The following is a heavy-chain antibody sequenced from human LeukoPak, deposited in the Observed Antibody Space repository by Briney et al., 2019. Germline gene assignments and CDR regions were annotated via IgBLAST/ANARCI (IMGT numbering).Heavy chain of an antibody. V-gene: IGHV1-18*01. J-gene: IGHJ4*02. CDR2: NTAHNGNT. D-gene: IGHD3-22*01. Sequence: GASVKVSCKASGYTFTSYGISRVRHAPGQGLEWTGRNTAHNGNTNHAQKPQGRVTITADKTTNTAHMGLCSLRSEDTAVYSCASSPYDSSGPGQLLDSWGQGTLVTVSS. CDR3: ASSPYDSSGPGQLLDS. CDR1: GYTFTSYG.